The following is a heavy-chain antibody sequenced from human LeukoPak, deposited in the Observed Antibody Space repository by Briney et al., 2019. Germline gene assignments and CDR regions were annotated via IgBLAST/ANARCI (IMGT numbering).Heavy chain of an antibody. CDR3: SRRLVVPAASKGYRLANYMDV. J-gene: IGHJ6*03. CDR1: GGFFSGYY. D-gene: IGHD2-2*01. V-gene: IGHV4-34*01. CDR2: INHSGST. Sequence: SETLSLTCAVYGGFFSGYYWSWIRQPPGKGLEWIGEINHSGSTNYNPSLKSRVTISVDTSKNQFSLKLSSVTAADTAVYYCSRRLVVPAASKGYRLANYMDVWGKGTTVTISS.